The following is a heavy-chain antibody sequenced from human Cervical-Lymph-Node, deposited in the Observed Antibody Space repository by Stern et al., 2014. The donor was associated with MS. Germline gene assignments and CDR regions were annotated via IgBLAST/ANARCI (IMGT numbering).Heavy chain of an antibody. V-gene: IGHV5-51*03. CDR1: GYIFKNYW. Sequence: EVQLVQSGAEVKKAGESLTISCQGFGYIFKNYWIAWVRQMPGKGLEWMGIIYGGDSETRYSPSLQGQVIMSVDKSIRTAYLQWNRLKTSDSGVYYCARKWAAAKYWSLDFWGGGTLVTVSP. J-gene: IGHJ2*01. CDR3: ARKWAAAKYWSLDF. CDR2: IYGGDSET. D-gene: IGHD2-8*01.